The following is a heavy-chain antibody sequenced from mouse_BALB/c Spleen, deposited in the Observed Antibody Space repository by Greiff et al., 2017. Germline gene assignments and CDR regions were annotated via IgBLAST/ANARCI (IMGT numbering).Heavy chain of an antibody. J-gene: IGHJ3*01. CDR3: ARGTRYYGNSDAY. D-gene: IGHD2-1*01. V-gene: IGHV5-4*02. CDR1: GFTFSDYY. Sequence: EVKLVESGGGLVKPGGSLKLSCAASGFTFSDYYMYWVRQTPEKRLEWVATISDGGSYTYYPDSVKGRFTISRDNAKNNLYLQMSSLKSEDTAMYYCARGTRYYGNSDAYWGQGTLVTVSA. CDR2: ISDGGSYT.